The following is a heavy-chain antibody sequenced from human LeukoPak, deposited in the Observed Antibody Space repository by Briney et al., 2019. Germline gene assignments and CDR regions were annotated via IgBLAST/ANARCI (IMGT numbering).Heavy chain of an antibody. J-gene: IGHJ4*02. V-gene: IGHV1-18*01. Sequence: GASVKVSCKASGYTFTSYGISWVRQAPGQGLEWMGWISAYNGNTNYAQKLQGRVAMSTDTSTSIAYMELRSLRSDDTAVYYCARDLSVTSAMDYWGQGTLVTVSS. CDR1: GYTFTSYG. CDR3: ARDLSVTSAMDY. CDR2: ISAYNGNT. D-gene: IGHD2-2*01.